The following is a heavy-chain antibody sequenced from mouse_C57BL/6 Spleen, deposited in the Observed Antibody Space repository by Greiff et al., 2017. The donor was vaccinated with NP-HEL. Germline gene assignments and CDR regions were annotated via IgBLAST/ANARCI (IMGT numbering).Heavy chain of an antibody. V-gene: IGHV3-6*01. D-gene: IGHD2-3*01. J-gene: IGHJ3*01. Sequence: EVKLMESGPGLVKPSQSLSLTCSVTGYSITSGYYWNWIRQFPGNKLEWMGYISYDGSNNYNPSLKNRISITRDTSKNQFFLKLNSVTTEDTATYYCARGGYYDGGFAYWGQGTLVTVSA. CDR2: ISYDGSN. CDR3: ARGGYYDGGFAY. CDR1: GYSITSGYY.